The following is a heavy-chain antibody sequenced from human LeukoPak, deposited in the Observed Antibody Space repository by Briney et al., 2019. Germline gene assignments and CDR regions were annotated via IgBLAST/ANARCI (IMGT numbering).Heavy chain of an antibody. V-gene: IGHV3-30-3*01. J-gene: IGHJ4*02. CDR1: GFTFSSYA. CDR2: ISYDGSNK. Sequence: PGGSLRLSCAASGFTFSSYAMHWVRQAPGKGLEWVAVISYDGSNKYYADSVKGRFTISRDNSKNTLYLQMNSLRAEDTAVYYCARDVLMVHAHTTYPDYWGQGTLVTVSS. CDR3: ARDVLMVHAHTTYPDY. D-gene: IGHD2-8*01.